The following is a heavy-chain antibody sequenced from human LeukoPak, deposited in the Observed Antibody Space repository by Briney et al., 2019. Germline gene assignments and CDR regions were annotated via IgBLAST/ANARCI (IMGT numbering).Heavy chain of an antibody. Sequence: SETLSLTCTVSGVGVNSGSYYWTWIRQPAGQGLEWIGRISPSGSTNYNPSLNSRVTISLDTSKNQFSLNLSSVTAADTAVYYCARVSRFLEWYSPLDPWGQGTLVTVSS. D-gene: IGHD3-3*01. CDR3: ARVSRFLEWYSPLDP. V-gene: IGHV4-61*02. CDR1: GVGVNSGSYY. CDR2: ISPSGST. J-gene: IGHJ5*02.